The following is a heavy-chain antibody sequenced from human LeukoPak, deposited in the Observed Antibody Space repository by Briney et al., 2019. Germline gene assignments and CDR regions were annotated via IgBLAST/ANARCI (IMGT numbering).Heavy chain of an antibody. CDR2: IYSGGST. J-gene: IGHJ6*02. Sequence: GGSLRLSCAASGFTVSSNYMSWVRQAPGKGLEWVSVIYSGGSTYYADSVKGRFTISRDNSKNTLYLQMNSLRAEDTAVYYCAKASLLWFGEFDGMDVWGQGTTVTVSS. V-gene: IGHV3-66*01. CDR1: GFTVSSNY. CDR3: AKASLLWFGEFDGMDV. D-gene: IGHD3-10*01.